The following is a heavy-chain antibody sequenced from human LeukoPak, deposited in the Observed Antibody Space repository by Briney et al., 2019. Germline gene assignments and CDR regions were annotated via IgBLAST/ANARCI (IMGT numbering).Heavy chain of an antibody. V-gene: IGHV3-30-3*01. D-gene: IGHD3-10*01. CDR1: GFTFSSYA. J-gene: IGHJ5*02. Sequence: GRSLRLSCAASGFTFSSYAMHWVRQAPGKGLEWVAVISYDGSNKYYADSVKGRFTISRDNSKNTLYLQMNSLRAEDTAVYYCARAGYYYGSGSYYWFDPWGQGTLVTVSS. CDR3: ARAGYYYGSGSYYWFDP. CDR2: ISYDGSNK.